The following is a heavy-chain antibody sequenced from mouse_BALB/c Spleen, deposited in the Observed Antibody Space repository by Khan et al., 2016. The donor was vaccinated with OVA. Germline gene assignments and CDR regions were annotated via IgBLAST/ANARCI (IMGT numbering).Heavy chain of an antibody. V-gene: IGHV2-9*02. CDR2: IWAGGST. Sequence: VQLVETGPGLVAPSQSLSLTCTVYGYSLTRYGVHWVRQPPGKGLEWLGLIWAGGSTNYNWALMSRLSISIDNSKSLVFLINNRLQTDDTALYYCARSKYLARYWGQGTTLTVSS. CDR1: GYSLTRYG. CDR3: ARSKYLARY. J-gene: IGHJ2*01. D-gene: IGHD3-3*01.